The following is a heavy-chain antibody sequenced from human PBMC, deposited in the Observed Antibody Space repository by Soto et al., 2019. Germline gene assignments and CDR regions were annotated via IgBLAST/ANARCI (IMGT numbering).Heavy chain of an antibody. CDR2: ICHDGSEE. CDR1: GFTFNNHG. CDR3: AREWGHCTRPSCYSGFEA. D-gene: IGHD2-8*01. Sequence: QGHLLQSGGGVVRPGKSLTLSCEASGFTFNNHGAHWVRQAPGTALDLVAVICHDGSEEYYADSVKGRFTISRDNFKNTLSLRMNGLTVDDTAVYYCAREWGHCTRPSCYSGFEAWGQGSLFTVAS. J-gene: IGHJ5*02. V-gene: IGHV3-33*01.